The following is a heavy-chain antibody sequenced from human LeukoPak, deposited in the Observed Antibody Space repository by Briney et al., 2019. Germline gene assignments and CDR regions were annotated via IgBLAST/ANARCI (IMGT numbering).Heavy chain of an antibody. Sequence: SVKVSCKASGDTFSSYAISWVRQAPGQGLEWMGRIIPIFGITNYAQKFQGRVTITADKSTSTAYMELSSLRSEDTAVYYCAREGLSVDTAMVVFDYWGQGTLVTVSS. CDR1: GDTFSSYA. D-gene: IGHD5-18*01. V-gene: IGHV1-69*04. CDR2: IIPIFGIT. CDR3: AREGLSVDTAMVVFDY. J-gene: IGHJ4*02.